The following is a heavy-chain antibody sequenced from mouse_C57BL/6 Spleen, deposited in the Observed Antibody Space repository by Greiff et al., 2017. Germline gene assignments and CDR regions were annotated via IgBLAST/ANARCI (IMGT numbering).Heavy chain of an antibody. CDR1: GYTFTSYW. CDR3: ARNDGYLAWFAY. V-gene: IGHV1-69*01. D-gene: IGHD2-3*01. J-gene: IGHJ3*01. Sequence: QVQLQQPGAELVMPGASVKLSCKASGYTFTSYWMHWVKQRPGQGLEWIGEIDPSDSYTNYNQKFKGKSTLTVDKSSSTAYMQLSSLTSEDSAVYYCARNDGYLAWFAYWGQGTLVTVSA. CDR2: IDPSDSYT.